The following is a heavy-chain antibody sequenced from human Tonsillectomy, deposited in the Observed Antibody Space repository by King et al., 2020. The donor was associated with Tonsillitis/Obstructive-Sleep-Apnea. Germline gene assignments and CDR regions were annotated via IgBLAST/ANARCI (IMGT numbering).Heavy chain of an antibody. V-gene: IGHV4-34*01. CDR1: GGSFSGYY. CDR3: ARGLDSWFDP. CDR2: INHSGST. Sequence: VQLQQWGAGLLKPSETLSLTCAVDGGSFSGYYWSWIRQPPGKGLEWIGKINHSGSTNYNPSLKSRVTISVDTSKNQFSLKLSSVTAADTAVYYCARGLDSWFDPWGQGTLVTVSS. D-gene: IGHD2-2*03. J-gene: IGHJ5*02.